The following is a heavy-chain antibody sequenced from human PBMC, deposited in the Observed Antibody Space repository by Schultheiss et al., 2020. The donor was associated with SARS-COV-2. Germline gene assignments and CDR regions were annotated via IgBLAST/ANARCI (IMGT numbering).Heavy chain of an antibody. V-gene: IGHV3-13*01. CDR1: GFTFSSYG. D-gene: IGHD3-22*01. CDR3: ARGRGDYDSSGYYYVNDY. Sequence: GESLKISCAASGFTFSSYGMHWVRQATGKGLEWVSAIGTAGDTYYPGSVKGRFTISRENAKNSLYLQMNSLRAEDTAVYYCARGRGDYDSSGYYYVNDYWGQGTLVTVSS. J-gene: IGHJ4*02. CDR2: IGTAGDT.